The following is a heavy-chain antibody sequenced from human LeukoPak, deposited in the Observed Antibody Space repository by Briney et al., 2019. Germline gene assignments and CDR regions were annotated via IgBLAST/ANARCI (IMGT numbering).Heavy chain of an antibody. CDR3: AIGGSTSPVRLGGQYYFDY. Sequence: AASVKVSCKASGYTFTSYGISWVRQAPGQGLEWMGRIIPIFGTANYAQKFQGRVTITADKSTSTAYMELSSLRSEDTAVYYCAIGGSTSPVRLGGQYYFDYWGQGTLVTVSS. D-gene: IGHD2-2*01. J-gene: IGHJ4*02. CDR2: IIPIFGTA. CDR1: GYTFTSYG. V-gene: IGHV1-69*06.